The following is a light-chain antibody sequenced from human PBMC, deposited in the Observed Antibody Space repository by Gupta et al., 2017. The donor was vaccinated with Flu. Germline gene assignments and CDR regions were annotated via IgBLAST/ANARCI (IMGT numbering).Light chain of an antibody. Sequence: QSVLTQPPSVSAAPGPKVTISCSGSSSNIENNYVSWYQQRPGTAPKHLIYENIKRPSGIPDRFSGSKSDTSATLGITGLQTGDEADYYCGTLDSSLRAWVFGGGTKLTVL. CDR2: ENI. J-gene: IGLJ3*02. CDR3: GTLDSSLRAWV. CDR1: SSNIENNY. V-gene: IGLV1-51*01.